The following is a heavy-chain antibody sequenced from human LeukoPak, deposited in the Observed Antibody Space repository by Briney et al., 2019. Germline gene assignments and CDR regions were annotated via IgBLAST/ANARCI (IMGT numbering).Heavy chain of an antibody. J-gene: IGHJ4*02. V-gene: IGHV1-24*01. CDR2: FDPEDGET. CDR3: ATAPGGPWFGEFIFDY. D-gene: IGHD3-10*01. CDR1: GYTLTELS. Sequence: GASVKVSCKVSGYTLTELSMHWVRQAPGKGLEWMGGFDPEDGETIYAQKFQGRVTMTEDTSTDTAYMELSSLRSEDTAVYYCATAPGGPWFGEFIFDYWAREPWSPSPQ.